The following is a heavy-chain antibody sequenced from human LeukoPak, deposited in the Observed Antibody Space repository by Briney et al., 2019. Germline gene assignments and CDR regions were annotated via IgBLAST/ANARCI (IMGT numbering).Heavy chain of an antibody. V-gene: IGHV1-8*01. CDR2: MNPNSGNT. Sequence: GASVKVSCKASGYNFTSYDINWVRQATGQGLEWMGWMNPNSGNTGYAQKFQGRLTMTRNTSISTAYMELSSLTSEDTAVYYCARPSGNCGGACYRLFYGSQGALVTVSS. CDR1: GYNFTSYD. CDR3: ARPSGNCGGACYRLFY. J-gene: IGHJ4*02. D-gene: IGHD2-21*02.